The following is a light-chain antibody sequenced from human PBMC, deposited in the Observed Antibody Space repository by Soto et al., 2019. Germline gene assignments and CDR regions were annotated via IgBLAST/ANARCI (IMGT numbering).Light chain of an antibody. CDR3: HQYNSYSPWT. CDR2: DAS. Sequence: DVLMTQFPSTLSASVGDRVTITCRASQSINIWVAWYQQRPGKAPKLLIQDASSLERGGPSRFSGSGSGTEFTLTISSLQPDDFATYYCHQYNSYSPWTFGQGTKVDIK. J-gene: IGKJ1*01. V-gene: IGKV1-5*01. CDR1: QSINIW.